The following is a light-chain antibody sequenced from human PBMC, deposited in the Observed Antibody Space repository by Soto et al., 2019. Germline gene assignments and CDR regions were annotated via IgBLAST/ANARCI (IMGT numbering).Light chain of an antibody. J-gene: IGKJ5*01. V-gene: IGKV3-20*01. CDR1: QSVSSSY. CDR3: QQYGSSLIT. CDR2: GAP. Sequence: EIVLTQSPGTLSLSPGERATLSCRASQSVSSSYLAWYQQKPGQAPRLLIYGAPSRATGIPDRFSGSGSGTDFTLTSRLEPEDFAVYYCQQYGSSLITFGQGTRLEIK.